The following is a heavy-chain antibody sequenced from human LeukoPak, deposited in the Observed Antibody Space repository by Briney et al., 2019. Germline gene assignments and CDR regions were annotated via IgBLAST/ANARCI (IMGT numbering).Heavy chain of an antibody. CDR3: ARGLGGGSDAFDI. CDR1: GGSFSGYY. CDR2: INHSGST. Sequence: SETLSLTCAVYGGSFSGYYWSWIRQPPGKGLEWVGEINHSGSTNYNPSLKSRVTISVDTSKNQFSLKLSSGTAADTAVYYCARGLGGGSDAFDIWGQGTMVTVSS. V-gene: IGHV4-34*01. D-gene: IGHD1-26*01. J-gene: IGHJ3*02.